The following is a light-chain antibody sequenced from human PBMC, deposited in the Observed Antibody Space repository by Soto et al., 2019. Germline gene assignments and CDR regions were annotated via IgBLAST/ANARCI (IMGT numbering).Light chain of an antibody. V-gene: IGKV1-6*01. CDR2: AAS. J-gene: IGKJ3*01. CDR1: QGIRVD. Sequence: AIQMTQSPSSLSASVGDTVTITCRASQGIRVDLGWYQQKPGKAPKLLIYAASTLQSGVPSRFSGRGSGTDFTLTISSLQPEDFATDYCLQDYNYPFTLGTGTKVDGK. CDR3: LQDYNYPFT.